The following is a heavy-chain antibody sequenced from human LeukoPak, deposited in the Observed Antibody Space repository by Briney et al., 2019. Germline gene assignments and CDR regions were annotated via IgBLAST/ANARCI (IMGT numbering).Heavy chain of an antibody. CDR1: GGSISSYY. V-gene: IGHV4-59*12. CDR2: IYYSGST. J-gene: IGHJ4*02. D-gene: IGHD6-19*01. Sequence: SETLSLTCTVSGGSISSYYWSWIRQPPGKGLEWIGYIYYSGSTNYNPSLKSRVTMSVDTSKNQFSLKLSSVTAADTAVYYCARYSSGPLDYWGQGTLVTVSS. CDR3: ARYSSGPLDY.